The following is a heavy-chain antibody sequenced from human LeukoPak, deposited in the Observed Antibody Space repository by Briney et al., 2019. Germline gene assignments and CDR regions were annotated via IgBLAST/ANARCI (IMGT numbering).Heavy chain of an antibody. Sequence: PSETLSLTCTVSGGSISSYYWSWIRQPPGKGLEWIGYIYYSGSTNYNPSLKSRVTISVDTSKNQFSLKLSSVTAADTAVYYCARSLYFDWLPFDYWGQGTLVTVCS. CDR2: IYYSGST. V-gene: IGHV4-59*01. D-gene: IGHD3-9*01. CDR3: ARSLYFDWLPFDY. CDR1: GGSISSYY. J-gene: IGHJ4*02.